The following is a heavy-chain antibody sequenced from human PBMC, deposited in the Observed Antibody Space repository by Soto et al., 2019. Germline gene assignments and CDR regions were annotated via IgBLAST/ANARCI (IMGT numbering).Heavy chain of an antibody. J-gene: IGHJ5*02. CDR3: VGDGDGGCCSSWFVP. CDR2: IDRSGTTI. CDR1: GFTFSNYE. D-gene: IGHD2-15*01. Sequence: EVPLVESGGGLVQPGGSLRLSCAASGFTFSNYEMNWVRQAPGKGLEWISYIDRSGTTIHYADSVKGRFTISRDNAKNSMYLQMNSLRVDDTAVYYCVGDGDGGCCSSWFVPWGQGTLVTVSS. V-gene: IGHV3-48*03.